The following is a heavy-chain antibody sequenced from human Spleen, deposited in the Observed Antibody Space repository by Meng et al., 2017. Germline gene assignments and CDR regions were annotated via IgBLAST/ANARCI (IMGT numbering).Heavy chain of an antibody. J-gene: IGHJ4*02. CDR1: GFTFINYA. Sequence: GGSLRLSCAASGFTFINYAIHWVRQAPGKGLEWVAVISYDGSEIYYGDSVKGRFTISRDNSKNTLYLQMNSLRAEDTAVYYCAKAYGDQGGYFDHWGQGTLVTVSS. V-gene: IGHV3-30*04. D-gene: IGHD4-17*01. CDR2: ISYDGSEI. CDR3: AKAYGDQGGYFDH.